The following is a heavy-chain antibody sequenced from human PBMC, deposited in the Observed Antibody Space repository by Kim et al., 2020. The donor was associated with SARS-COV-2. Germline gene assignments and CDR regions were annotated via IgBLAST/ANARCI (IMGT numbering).Heavy chain of an antibody. D-gene: IGHD5-18*01. J-gene: IGHJ6*02. CDR2: IIPILGIA. CDR1: GGTFSSYT. CDR3: ARDVRIQLWSGLEGYYYGMDV. V-gene: IGHV1-69*04. Sequence: SVKVSCKASGGTFSSYTISWVRQAPGQGLEWMGRIIPILGIANYAQKFQGRVTITADKSTSTAYMELSSLRSEDTAVYYCARDVRIQLWSGLEGYYYGMDVWGQGTTVTVSS.